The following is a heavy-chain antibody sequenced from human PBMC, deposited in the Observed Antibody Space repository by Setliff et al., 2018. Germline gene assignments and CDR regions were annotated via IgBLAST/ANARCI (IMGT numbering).Heavy chain of an antibody. V-gene: IGHV1-46*03. Sequence: ASVKVSCKASGYTFTGYSMHWVRQAPGQGLEWMGIINPSSGTTSYAQKFQGRVTMTRDMSTSTVYMELSSLRSEDTAVYYCAREGPSMVTAPGRSGYVDWGQGTLVTVSS. CDR2: INPSSGTT. CDR1: GYTFTGYS. CDR3: AREGPSMVTAPGRSGYVD. D-gene: IGHD3-22*01. J-gene: IGHJ4*02.